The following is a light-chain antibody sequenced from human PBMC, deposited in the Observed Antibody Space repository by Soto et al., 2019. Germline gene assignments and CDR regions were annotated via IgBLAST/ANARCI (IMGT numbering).Light chain of an antibody. CDR2: LGS. J-gene: IGKJ4*02. CDR1: QSLLHSNGYNY. Sequence: DIVMTQSPLSLPVTPGEPASISCRSSQSLLHSNGYNYLDWYLQKPGQSPQLLIYLGSNRASGVPDRFSGSGSGTDFTLNISRGEAEDVGVYYCMQDLQNLRTFVGGTKVEIK. CDR3: MQDLQNLRT. V-gene: IGKV2-28*01.